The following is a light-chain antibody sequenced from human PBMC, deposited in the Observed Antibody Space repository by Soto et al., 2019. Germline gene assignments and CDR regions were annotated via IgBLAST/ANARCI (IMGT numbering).Light chain of an antibody. V-gene: IGKV3-20*01. CDR2: GAS. CDR3: QQYGSSPRT. Sequence: EIVLTQSPGTLSLSPGERATLSCRASQSVSNNYLAWYQQKPGQAPRLLIYGASGRPTGIPDRFSGSGSGIDFILTISRLEPEDFVVYYCQQYGSSPRTFGQGTKVEIK. CDR1: QSVSNNY. J-gene: IGKJ1*01.